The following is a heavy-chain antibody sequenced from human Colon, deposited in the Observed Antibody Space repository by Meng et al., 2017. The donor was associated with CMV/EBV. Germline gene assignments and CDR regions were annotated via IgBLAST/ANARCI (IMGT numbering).Heavy chain of an antibody. V-gene: IGHV1-2*02. CDR3: ARAGDDYFDF. D-gene: IGHD5-24*01. CDR2: INPNMGGT. J-gene: IGHJ4*02. CDR1: EYTFTGYK. Sequence: VSCKASEYTFTGYKIHWVRQAPGQGLEWMGWINPNMGGTTYAQKFQGRVTVTRDTSISTAYMELNSLRSDDTAVYYCARAGDDYFDFWGQGTLVTVSS.